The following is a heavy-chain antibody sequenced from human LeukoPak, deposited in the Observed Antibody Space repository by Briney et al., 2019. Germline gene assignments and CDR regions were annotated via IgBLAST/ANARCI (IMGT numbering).Heavy chain of an antibody. CDR1: GLTFSSYS. Sequence: GGSLRLSCAASGLTFSSYSMNWVRQAPGKGLEWVSYISSSSTTIYYADSVKGRFTISRDNAKNSLYLQMNSLRAEDTALYYCARDRRSGGRCYSLSVGHMDVWGKGTTVTVSS. V-gene: IGHV3-48*01. D-gene: IGHD2-15*01. CDR3: ARDRRSGGRCYSLSVGHMDV. CDR2: ISSSSTTI. J-gene: IGHJ6*03.